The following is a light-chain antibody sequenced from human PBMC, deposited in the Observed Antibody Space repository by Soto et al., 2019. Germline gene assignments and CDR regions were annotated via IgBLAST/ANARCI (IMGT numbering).Light chain of an antibody. Sequence: EIVMTQSPATLSVSPGGRATLSCRASQSISDTLAWYQQKPGQAPRLLIHGASTRAPGFPARFSGSGSGTDLTITISSLQSEDVEVYYGQQYNNWPWTFGQGTKV. CDR1: QSISDT. V-gene: IGKV3-15*01. J-gene: IGKJ1*01. CDR3: QQYNNWPWT. CDR2: GAS.